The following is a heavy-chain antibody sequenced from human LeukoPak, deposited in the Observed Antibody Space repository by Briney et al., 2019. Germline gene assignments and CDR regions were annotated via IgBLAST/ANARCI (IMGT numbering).Heavy chain of an antibody. V-gene: IGHV4-59*08. Sequence: KPSETLSLTCSVSGASISSYYWSWIRQSPGKGLEWIGNIYYSETNYNPSLKSRVTISVDTSKNQFSLKLSSVTAADTAVYYCAITYYYGSGSYWDFQHWGQGTLVTVSS. J-gene: IGHJ1*01. D-gene: IGHD3-10*01. CDR2: IYYSET. CDR1: GASISSYY. CDR3: AITYYYGSGSYWDFQH.